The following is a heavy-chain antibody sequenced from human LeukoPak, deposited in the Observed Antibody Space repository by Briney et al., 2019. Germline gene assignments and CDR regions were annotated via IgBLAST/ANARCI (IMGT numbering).Heavy chain of an antibody. J-gene: IGHJ4*02. Sequence: GGSLRLSCAVSGLTFSTYAMTWVRQAPGKGLEWVSSISSSSSYIYYADSVKGRFTISRDNAKNSLYLQMNSLRAEDTAVYYCARDRGLGFDYWGQGTLVTVSS. CDR2: ISSSSSYI. D-gene: IGHD3-10*01. V-gene: IGHV3-21*01. CDR3: ARDRGLGFDY. CDR1: GLTFSTYA.